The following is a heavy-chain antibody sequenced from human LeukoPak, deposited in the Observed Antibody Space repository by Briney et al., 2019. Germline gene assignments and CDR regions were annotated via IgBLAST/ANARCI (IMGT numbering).Heavy chain of an antibody. V-gene: IGHV4-34*01. J-gene: IGHJ3*02. CDR2: INHSGST. D-gene: IGHD6-13*01. CDR1: GGSFSGYY. Sequence: SETLSLTCAVYGGSFSGYYWSWIRQPPGKGLEWIGEINHSGSTNYNPSLKSRVTISVDKSKNQFSLKLSSVTAADTAVYYCARHPIAAAGIHAFDIWGQGTMVTVSS. CDR3: ARHPIAAAGIHAFDI.